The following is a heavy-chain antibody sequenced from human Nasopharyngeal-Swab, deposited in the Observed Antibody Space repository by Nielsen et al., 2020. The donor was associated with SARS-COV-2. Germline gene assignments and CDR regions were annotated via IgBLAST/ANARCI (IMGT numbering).Heavy chain of an antibody. Sequence: GESLKISCAASGFNFKMRAMDWVRQAPGKGPEWVAVISYDGTHKNYADSVKGRFTISRDASKNTVYLEMNSLRAEDTAVYFCARGTSGSLSPFDFWGQGLLVTVSS. CDR2: ISYDGTHK. CDR3: ARGTSGSLSPFDF. V-gene: IGHV3-30*19. J-gene: IGHJ4*02. D-gene: IGHD3-10*01. CDR1: GFNFKMRA.